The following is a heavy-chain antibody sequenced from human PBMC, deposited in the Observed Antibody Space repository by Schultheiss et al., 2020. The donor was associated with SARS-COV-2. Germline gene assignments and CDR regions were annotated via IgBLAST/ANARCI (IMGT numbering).Heavy chain of an antibody. Sequence: ASVKVSCKTSGYTFNSYHIHWVRQAPGQGLEWMGRINPHSGGTNYPQKFQGRLTLTRDTTINTAYMELNSLRLDDTAVYYCARDLSVIVTTPPGYWGQGALVTVSS. V-gene: IGHV1-2*02. CDR2: INPHSGGT. D-gene: IGHD3-22*01. J-gene: IGHJ4*02. CDR3: ARDLSVIVTTPPGY. CDR1: GYTFNSYH.